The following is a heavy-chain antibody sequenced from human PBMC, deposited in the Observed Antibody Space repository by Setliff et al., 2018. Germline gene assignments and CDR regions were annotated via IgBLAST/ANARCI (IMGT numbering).Heavy chain of an antibody. CDR3: AKGGTYRYFDY. Sequence: SETLSLTCTVSGDSMSGASIWAWIRLPPGRGLEFMGYVFPNGAAKYDPSLKSRLAISVDTSKNQFSLKLPSVTAADTAVYYCAKGGTYRYFDYWGQGTPGTVS. J-gene: IGHJ4*02. CDR1: GDSMSGAS. CDR2: VFPNGAA. D-gene: IGHD2-15*01. V-gene: IGHV4-59*01.